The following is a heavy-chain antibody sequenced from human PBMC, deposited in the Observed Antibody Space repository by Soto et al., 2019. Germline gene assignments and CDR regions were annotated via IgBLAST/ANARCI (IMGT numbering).Heavy chain of an antibody. V-gene: IGHV3-23*01. Sequence: EVQLLESGGGLVQPGGSLRLSCAASGFTFSDYAMSWVRQAPGKGLDWVSAIRSSGDHTFYADSVKGRFTISRDNSKNTLYLQVNSLRAEDTAVYYCAKLLRPGLQFFDFWGQGTLVTVSS. D-gene: IGHD4-4*01. CDR1: GFTFSDYA. J-gene: IGHJ4*02. CDR3: AKLLRPGLQFFDF. CDR2: IRSSGDHT.